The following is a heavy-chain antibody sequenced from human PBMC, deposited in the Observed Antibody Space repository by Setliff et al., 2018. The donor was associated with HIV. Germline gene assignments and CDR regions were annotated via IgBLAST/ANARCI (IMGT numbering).Heavy chain of an antibody. CDR3: ARQVSIPGVAITPVDY. Sequence: PSETLSLTCTVSGDSIRGYYWSWIRQPPGKGLEWMGYVFCTGFAAYNPSLKSRLTISVDTSKSQFSLRLTSVTAADTAIYYCARQVSIPGVAITPVDYWGQGALVTVSS. CDR1: GDSIRGYY. D-gene: IGHD5-12*01. J-gene: IGHJ4*02. V-gene: IGHV4-59*08. CDR2: VFCTGFA.